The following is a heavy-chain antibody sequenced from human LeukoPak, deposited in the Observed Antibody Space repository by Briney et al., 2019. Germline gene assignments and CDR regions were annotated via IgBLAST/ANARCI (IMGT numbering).Heavy chain of an antibody. CDR3: ARRPPTTYYFDY. CDR2: INHSGST. Sequence: SETLSLTCAVYGGSSSGYYWSWIRQPPGKGLEWIGEINHSGSTNYNPSLKSRVTISVDTSKNQFSLKLSSVTAADTAVYYCARRPPTTYYFDYWGQGTLVTVSS. D-gene: IGHD5-12*01. CDR1: GGSSSGYY. J-gene: IGHJ4*02. V-gene: IGHV4-34*01.